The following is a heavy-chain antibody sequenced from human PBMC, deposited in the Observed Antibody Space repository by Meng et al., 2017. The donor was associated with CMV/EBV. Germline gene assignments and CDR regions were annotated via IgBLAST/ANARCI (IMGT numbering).Heavy chain of an antibody. Sequence: GRLVESGGGVVQPGGCLRISCAASGFTFSSYGMHWVRQAPGKGLEGVASIRYDGSNKYYADSVKGRFTISRDNSKNTLYLQMNSLRAEDTAVYYCAKDTGFGGYFDYWGQGTLVTVSS. CDR3: AKDTGFGGYFDY. CDR1: GFTFSSYG. CDR2: IRYDGSNK. D-gene: IGHD3-16*01. J-gene: IGHJ4*02. V-gene: IGHV3-30*02.